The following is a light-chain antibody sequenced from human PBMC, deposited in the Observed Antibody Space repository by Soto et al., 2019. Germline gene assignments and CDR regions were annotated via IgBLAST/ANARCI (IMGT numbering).Light chain of an antibody. CDR2: STS. Sequence: EIVLTQSPGTLSLSPGERATLSCRASQSVSSSYLAWYQHKPGQAPRLLIYSTSSRATGIPDRFSGSGSGTDFTLTISRLEPEDFAVYFCQQYESSPLWTFGQGTKVDIK. J-gene: IGKJ1*01. V-gene: IGKV3-20*01. CDR1: QSVSSSY. CDR3: QQYESSPLWT.